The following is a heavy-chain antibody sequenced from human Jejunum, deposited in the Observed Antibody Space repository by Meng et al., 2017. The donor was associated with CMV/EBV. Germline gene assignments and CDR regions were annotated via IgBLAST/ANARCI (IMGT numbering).Heavy chain of an antibody. V-gene: IGHV5-51*01. CDR2: IYPGDSDT. CDR3: ARHGETVFGGIDN. CDR1: GYSFTKYW. D-gene: IGHD3-3*01. J-gene: IGHJ4*02. Sequence: SGYSFTKYWVGWVRQMPGKGLEWMGIIYPGDSDTRYSQSFQGQVIISVDKSINTAYLQWNSLKASDTAMYYCARHGETVFGGIDNWGQGTLVTVSS.